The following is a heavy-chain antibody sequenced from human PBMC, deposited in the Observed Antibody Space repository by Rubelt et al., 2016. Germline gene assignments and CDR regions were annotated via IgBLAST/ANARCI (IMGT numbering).Heavy chain of an antibody. D-gene: IGHD3-10*01. V-gene: IGHV1-8*01. CDR2: MDPNSGNT. CDR1: GYTFTSYD. J-gene: IGHJ4*02. CDR3: ARGYYYGSGD. Sequence: QVQLVQSGAEVKKPGASVKVSCKASGYTFTSYDINWVRQATGQGLEWMGWMDPNSGNTGYAQKFQGRVTMTRNTSGSTAYMELGSLGAEETAVYYGARGYYYGSGDWGQGTLVTVSS.